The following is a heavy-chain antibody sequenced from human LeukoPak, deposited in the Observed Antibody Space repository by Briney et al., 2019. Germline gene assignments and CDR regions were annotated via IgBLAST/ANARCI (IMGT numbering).Heavy chain of an antibody. CDR1: TFTFSSYE. Sequence: PGGSLRLSCAASTFTFSSYEMNCVRQAPGKGLLWVSYISGSGRTIYFADSVKGRFTISRDNAKNSLYLQMNSLRAEDTATYYCARVGPGSGYYYYMDVWGKGTTVTVSS. D-gene: IGHD6-19*01. CDR3: ARVGPGSGYYYYMDV. J-gene: IGHJ6*03. V-gene: IGHV3-48*03. CDR2: ISGSGRTI.